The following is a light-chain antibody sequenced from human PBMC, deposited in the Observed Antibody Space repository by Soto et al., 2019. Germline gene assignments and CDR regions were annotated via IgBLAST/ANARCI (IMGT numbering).Light chain of an antibody. CDR2: EGS. V-gene: IGLV2-23*01. CDR3: CSYAGSYTFYV. Sequence: QSALTQPASVSGSPGQSITISCTGSSSDIGSYNLVSWYQQRPGKAPKLLIFEGSKRPSGISDRFSGSKSGNTASLTISGLQAEDESDYYCCSYAGSYTFYVFGTGTKVTVL. CDR1: SSDIGSYNL. J-gene: IGLJ1*01.